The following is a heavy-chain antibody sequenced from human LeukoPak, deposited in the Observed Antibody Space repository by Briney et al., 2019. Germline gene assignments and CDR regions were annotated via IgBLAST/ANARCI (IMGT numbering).Heavy chain of an antibody. D-gene: IGHD2-21*02. CDR1: GFTFSSYS. CDR2: IYYSGST. J-gene: IGHJ4*02. CDR3: ARDHIVVVTAIDY. V-gene: IGHV4-39*07. Sequence: GSLRLSCAASGFTFSSYSMNWIRQPPGKGLEWIGSIYYSGSTYYNPSLKSRVTISVDTSKNQFSLKPSSVTAADTAVYYCARDHIVVVTAIDYWGQGTLVTVSS.